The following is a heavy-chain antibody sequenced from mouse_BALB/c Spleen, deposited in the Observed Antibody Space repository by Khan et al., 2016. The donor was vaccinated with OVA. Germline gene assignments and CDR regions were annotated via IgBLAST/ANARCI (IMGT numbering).Heavy chain of an antibody. CDR3: ARTARIKY. CDR2: ISYSGST. J-gene: IGHJ2*01. Sequence: EVQLQESGPGLVKPSQSLSLTCTVTGYSITSGYGWNWIRQFPGNKLEWMGYISYSGSTNYNPSLKSRTSINRDTSKNQFFLQLNTVTTEDTAAYYCARTARIKYWGQGTTLTVSS. D-gene: IGHD1-2*01. CDR1: GYSITSGYG. V-gene: IGHV3-2*02.